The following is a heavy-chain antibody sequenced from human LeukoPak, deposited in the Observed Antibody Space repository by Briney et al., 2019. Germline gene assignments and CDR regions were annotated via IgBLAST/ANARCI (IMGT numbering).Heavy chain of an antibody. CDR2: MNPNSGDT. J-gene: IGHJ3*02. CDR1: GYIFSSND. CDR3: ASGCSGGSCYRIRAFDI. Sequence: ASVKVSCKASGYIFSSNDINWVRQAAGQGLEWMGWMNPNSGDTGYTQKFQGRVTMTRNTSISTAYMELSSLRSEDTAVYYCASGCSGGSCYRIRAFDIWGQGTMVTVSS. D-gene: IGHD2-15*01. V-gene: IGHV1-8*01.